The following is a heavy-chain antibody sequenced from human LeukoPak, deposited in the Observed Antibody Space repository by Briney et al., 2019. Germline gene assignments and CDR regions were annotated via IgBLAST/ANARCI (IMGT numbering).Heavy chain of an antibody. CDR3: ARVRDGYYSDY. CDR1: GGSINISSYY. Sequence: SETLSLTCTVSGGSINISSYYWGWIRQPPGKGLEWIGSIYYSGSTYYNPSLKSRVTISVDTSKNQFSLKLSSVTAADTAVYYCARVRDGYYSDYWGQGTLVTVSS. D-gene: IGHD3-10*01. CDR2: IYYSGST. J-gene: IGHJ4*02. V-gene: IGHV4-39*01.